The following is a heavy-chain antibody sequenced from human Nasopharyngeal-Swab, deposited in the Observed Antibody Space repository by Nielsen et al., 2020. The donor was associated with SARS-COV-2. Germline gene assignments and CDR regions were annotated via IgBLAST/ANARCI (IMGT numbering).Heavy chain of an antibody. V-gene: IGHV4-59*11. CDR2: ISQTSGT. J-gene: IGHJ5*02. CDR3: AKEGATGWFDP. CDR1: GVSTTSQY. Sequence: SETLSLTCSVSGVSTTSQYWSWIRQPPGKGLEWIGYISQTSGTSYNPSLKSRFTIFMDTSKNQFALRLRSVSAAETAVYSCAKEGATGWFDPWGQGNLVTVSS.